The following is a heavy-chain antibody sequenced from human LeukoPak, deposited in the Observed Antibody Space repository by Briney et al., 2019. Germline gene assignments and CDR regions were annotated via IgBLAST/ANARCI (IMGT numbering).Heavy chain of an antibody. CDR1: GYSISSGYY. D-gene: IGHD2-2*01. CDR2: IYHSGST. J-gene: IGHJ5*02. V-gene: IGHV4-38-2*01. Sequence: PSETLSLTCAVSGYSISSGYYWGWIRQPPGKGLEWIGSIYHSGSTYYNPSLKSRVTISVDTSKNQFSLKLSSVTAADTAVYYCARPGRHPDHCSSTSCSHGFDWFDPWGQGTLVTVSS. CDR3: ARPGRHPDHCSSTSCSHGFDWFDP.